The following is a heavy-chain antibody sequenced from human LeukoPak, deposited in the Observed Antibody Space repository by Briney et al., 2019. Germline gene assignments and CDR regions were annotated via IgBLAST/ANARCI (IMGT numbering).Heavy chain of an antibody. J-gene: IGHJ3*02. CDR3: ARTVPAAMSDAFDI. CDR2: IYYSGST. Sequence: SETLSLTCTVSGGSISSYYWSWIRQPPGKGLEWIGYIYYSGSTNYNPSLRSRVTISVDTSKNQFSLKLSSVTAADADVYYCARTVPAAMSDAFDIWGQGTMVTVSS. CDR1: GGSISSYY. D-gene: IGHD2-2*01. V-gene: IGHV4-59*01.